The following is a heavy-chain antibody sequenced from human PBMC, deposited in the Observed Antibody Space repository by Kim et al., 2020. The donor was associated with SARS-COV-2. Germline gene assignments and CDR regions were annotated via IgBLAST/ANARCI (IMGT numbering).Heavy chain of an antibody. V-gene: IGHV4-34*01. Sequence: SETLSLTCAVYGGSFSGYYWSWIRQPPGKGLEWIGEINHSGSTNYNPSLKSRVTISVDTSKNQFSLKLSSVTAADTAVYYCARGVAWFDPWGQGTLVTVSS. CDR3: ARGVAWFDP. CDR2: INHSGST. J-gene: IGHJ5*02. D-gene: IGHD5-12*01. CDR1: GGSFSGYY.